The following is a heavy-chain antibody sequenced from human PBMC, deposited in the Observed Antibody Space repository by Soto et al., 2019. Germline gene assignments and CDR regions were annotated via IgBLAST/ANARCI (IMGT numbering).Heavy chain of an antibody. V-gene: IGHV4-39*01. Sequence: SETLSLTCTVSGGSISSSSYYWGWIRQPPGKGLEWIGSIYYSGSTYYNPSLKSRVTISVDTSKNQFSLKLSSVTAADTAVYYCAGTVTTFDYWGQGTLVTVSS. D-gene: IGHD4-4*01. J-gene: IGHJ4*02. CDR2: IYYSGST. CDR1: GGSISSSSYY. CDR3: AGTVTTFDY.